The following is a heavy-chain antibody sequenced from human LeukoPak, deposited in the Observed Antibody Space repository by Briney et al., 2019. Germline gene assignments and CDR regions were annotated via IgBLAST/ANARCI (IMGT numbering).Heavy chain of an antibody. D-gene: IGHD1-26*01. CDR2: INSDGTST. V-gene: IGHV3-74*01. CDR1: GFTFTSYW. Sequence: GGSLRLSCAASGFTFTSYWRHWVRQAPGKGLVWVSRINSDGTSTNYADSVKGRFTISRDNAKNMLYLQMNSLRVDDTAVYYCVRGAPFDYWGQGALVTVSS. J-gene: IGHJ4*02. CDR3: VRGAPFDY.